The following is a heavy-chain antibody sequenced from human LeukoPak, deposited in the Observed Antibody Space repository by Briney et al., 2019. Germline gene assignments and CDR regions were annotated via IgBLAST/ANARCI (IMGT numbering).Heavy chain of an antibody. CDR3: AKDPPYSSSSSYFDY. V-gene: IGHV3-23*01. Sequence: GGSLRLSCAASGFTFSSYAMSWVRQAPGKGLEWVSAISGSGGNTYYADSVKGRFTISRDNSKNTLYLQMNSLRAEDTAVYYCAKDPPYSSSSSYFDYWGQGTLVTVSS. CDR1: GFTFSSYA. D-gene: IGHD6-6*01. CDR2: ISGSGGNT. J-gene: IGHJ4*02.